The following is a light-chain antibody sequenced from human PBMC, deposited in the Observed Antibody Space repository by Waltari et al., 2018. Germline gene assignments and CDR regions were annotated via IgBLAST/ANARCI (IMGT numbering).Light chain of an antibody. Sequence: IQMTQSPSTLSASVGDRVTITCRASQTISTWLAWYQHQPGQAPKLLIYDASTIQSGVPSRFSGSGSGTEFSLTISTLQPDDFATYYCLQHNSYPYTFGQGTKLEIK. J-gene: IGKJ2*01. V-gene: IGKV1-5*01. CDR1: QTISTW. CDR2: DAS. CDR3: LQHNSYPYT.